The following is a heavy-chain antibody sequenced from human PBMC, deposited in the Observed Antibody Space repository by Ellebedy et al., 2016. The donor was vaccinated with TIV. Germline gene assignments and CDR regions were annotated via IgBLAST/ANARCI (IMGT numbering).Heavy chain of an antibody. CDR1: GFTFRIYV. CDR3: ARDNGSSPDY. J-gene: IGHJ4*02. V-gene: IGHV3-30*04. Sequence: PGGSLRLSCAAPGFTFRIYVMHWVRQAPGKGLEWVAIMSNDGNTKYYADSVKGRFTIYRDNSKSSLYLQMNSLRVEDTALYYCARDNGSSPDYWGQGTLVTVSS. CDR2: MSNDGNTK. D-gene: IGHD2-8*01.